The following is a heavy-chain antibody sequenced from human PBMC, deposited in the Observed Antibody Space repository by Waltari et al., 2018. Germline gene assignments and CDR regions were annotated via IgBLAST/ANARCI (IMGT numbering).Heavy chain of an antibody. V-gene: IGHV1-69*01. CDR1: GATFSSYA. Sequence: QVQLVQSGAEVKKPGSSVKVSCKASGATFSSYAISWVRQTPGQGLEWMGGIIPIFGTANYAQKFQGRVTITADESTSTAYMELSSLRSEDTAVYYCARAIVVVPAALTYYYYGMDVWGQGTTVTVSS. D-gene: IGHD2-2*01. J-gene: IGHJ6*02. CDR2: IIPIFGTA. CDR3: ARAIVVVPAALTYYYYGMDV.